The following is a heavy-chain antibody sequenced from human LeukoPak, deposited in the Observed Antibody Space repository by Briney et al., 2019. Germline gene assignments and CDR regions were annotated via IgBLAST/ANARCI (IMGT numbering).Heavy chain of an antibody. CDR2: IKSKANTYAT. D-gene: IGHD3-22*01. CDR3: ISRYPDDSSGYFHY. V-gene: IGHV3-73*01. Sequence: RGSLRLSCAASGFTFSGSAMHWVRQASGKGLEWVGRIKSKANTYATAYAASVKGRFTISRDDSKNTAYLQMNSLKTEDTAVYYCISRYPDDSSGYFHYWGQGTLVTVSS. J-gene: IGHJ4*02. CDR1: GFTFSGSA.